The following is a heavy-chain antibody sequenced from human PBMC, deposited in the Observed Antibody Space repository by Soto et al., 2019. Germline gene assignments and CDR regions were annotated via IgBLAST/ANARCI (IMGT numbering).Heavy chain of an antibody. CDR1: GGSFSGYY. Sequence: QVQQQQGGAGLLKSSETLSLTAAFCGGSFSGYYWSCSHQPPGRGLGWVGEINNSGSTNYNPSLKSRVTISVDTSKNQFSLKLSSVTAADTAVYYCARGNDECSGGSCYFRSRSWFDPWGQGTLVTVSS. CDR3: ARGNDECSGGSCYFRSRSWFDP. V-gene: IGHV4-34*01. D-gene: IGHD2-15*01. CDR2: INNSGST. J-gene: IGHJ5*02.